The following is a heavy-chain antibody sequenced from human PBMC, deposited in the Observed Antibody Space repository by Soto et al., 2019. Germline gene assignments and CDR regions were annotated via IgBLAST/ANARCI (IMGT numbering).Heavy chain of an antibody. D-gene: IGHD1-1*01. CDR3: VRDGTKTLRDWFDP. V-gene: IGHV4-4*07. CDR1: GASNSGFY. Sequence: SETLSLTCTVSGASNSGFYWSWIRKSAGKGLEWIGRIYATGTTDYNPSLKSRVMMSVDTSKKQFSLKLRSVTAADTAVYYCVRDGTKTLRDWFDPWGQGVSVTVSS. J-gene: IGHJ5*02. CDR2: IYATGTT.